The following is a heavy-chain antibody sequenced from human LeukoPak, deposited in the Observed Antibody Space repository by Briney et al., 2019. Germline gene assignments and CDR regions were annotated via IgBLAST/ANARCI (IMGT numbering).Heavy chain of an antibody. J-gene: IGHJ6*03. CDR2: IYTSGST. Sequence: SETLSLTCTVSGGSISSYYWSWIRRPAGKGLEWIGRIYTSGSTNYNPSLKSRVTMSVDTSKNQFSLKLSSVTAADTAVYYCARERTSYGDPGLYYYYMDVWGKGTTITISS. V-gene: IGHV4-4*07. CDR1: GGSISSYY. CDR3: ARERTSYGDPGLYYYYMDV. D-gene: IGHD4-17*01.